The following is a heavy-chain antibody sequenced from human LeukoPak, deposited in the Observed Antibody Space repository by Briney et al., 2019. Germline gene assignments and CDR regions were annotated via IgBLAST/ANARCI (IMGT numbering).Heavy chain of an antibody. CDR3: ARRRLRYFDWLPNNWFDP. V-gene: IGHV4-34*01. CDR2: INHSGST. J-gene: IGHJ5*02. Sequence: KSSETLSLTCAVYGGSFSGYYWSWIRQPPGKGLEWIGEINHSGSTNYNPSLKSRVTISVDTSKNQFSLKLSSVTAADTAVYYCARRRLRYFDWLPNNWFDPWGQGTLVTVSS. D-gene: IGHD3-9*01. CDR1: GGSFSGYY.